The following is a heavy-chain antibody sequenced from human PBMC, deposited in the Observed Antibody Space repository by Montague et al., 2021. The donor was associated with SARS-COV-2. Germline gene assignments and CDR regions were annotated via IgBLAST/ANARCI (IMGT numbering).Heavy chain of an antibody. V-gene: IGHV4-59*08. D-gene: IGHD5-24*01. Sequence: SETLSLTCTVSGGSISSYYWSWIRQPPGKGLEWIGYIYYGGSTNYSPSFKGRVIMSVDTSNNQFSLRLTSVTAADTAVYYCARLRRPDGCSYWFGPWGQGTLVTVSS. CDR1: GGSISSYY. CDR2: IYYGGST. CDR3: ARLRRPDGCSYWFGP. J-gene: IGHJ5*02.